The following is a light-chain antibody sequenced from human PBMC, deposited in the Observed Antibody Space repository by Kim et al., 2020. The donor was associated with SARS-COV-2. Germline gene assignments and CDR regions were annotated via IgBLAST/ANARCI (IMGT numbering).Light chain of an antibody. J-gene: IGLJ2*01. V-gene: IGLV6-57*04. Sequence: NFMLTQPHSVSESPGKTVTISCTRTSGSITSSYVQWFQQRPGSAPTTLIYENNRRPSGVPDRFSGSIDSSSNSASLIISGLKTEDEADYYCQSYDVNLFGGGTQLTVL. CDR1: SGSITSSY. CDR2: ENN. CDR3: QSYDVNL.